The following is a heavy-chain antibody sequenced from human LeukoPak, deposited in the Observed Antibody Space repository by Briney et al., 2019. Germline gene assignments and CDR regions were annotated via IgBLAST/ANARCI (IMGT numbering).Heavy chain of an antibody. CDR1: GGSISSGSYY. Sequence: SETLSLTCTVSGGSISSGSYYWSWIRQPAGKGLEWIGRIYTSGSTNYNPSLKSRVTISVDTSKNQFSLKLSSVTAADTAVYYCARDLGGDYYYYMDVWGKGTTVTVSS. V-gene: IGHV4-61*02. CDR2: IYTSGST. CDR3: ARDLGGDYYYYMDV. J-gene: IGHJ6*03.